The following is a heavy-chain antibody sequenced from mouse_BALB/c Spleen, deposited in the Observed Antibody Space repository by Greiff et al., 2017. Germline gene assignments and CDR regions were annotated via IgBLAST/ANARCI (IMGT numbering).Heavy chain of an antibody. D-gene: IGHD2-1*01. V-gene: IGHV5-17*02. CDR2: ISSGSSTT. CDR1: GFTFSSFG. CDR3: ARRNGNFYAMDY. J-gene: IGHJ4*01. Sequence: EVKLMESGGGLVQPGGSRKLSCAASGFTFSSFGMHWVRQAPEKGLEWVAYISSGSSTTYYADTVKGRFTISRDNPKNTLFLQMTSLRSEDTAMYYCARRNGNFYAMDYWGQGTSVTVSS.